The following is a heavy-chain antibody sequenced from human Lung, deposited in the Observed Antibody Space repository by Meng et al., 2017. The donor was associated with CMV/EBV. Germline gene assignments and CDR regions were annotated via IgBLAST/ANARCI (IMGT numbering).Heavy chain of an antibody. CDR2: IKPNSGDT. CDR3: APDHNWGPDY. Sequence: ASXXVSCKASGYSFSNHFMHWVRQAPGQGLEWMGWIKPNSGDTNYAKNFQGRVTMTSDSSLSSAYMELTRLTSDDTAVYCCAPDHNWGPDYWGQG. D-gene: IGHD1-1*01. V-gene: IGHV1-2*02. J-gene: IGHJ4*02. CDR1: GYSFSNHF.